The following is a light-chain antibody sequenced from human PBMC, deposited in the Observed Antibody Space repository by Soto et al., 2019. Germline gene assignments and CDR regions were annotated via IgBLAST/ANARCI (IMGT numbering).Light chain of an antibody. J-gene: IGKJ5*01. V-gene: IGKV3D-15*01. Sequence: EIVMSQSPATLSVSPGERATLSCRASQSVSSNLAWYQQKPGQAPRLLIYGASSRATGIPDRFSGSGSGTEFTFTISSLQSEDFAVYHCQQYHDWPITFGQGTRLEIK. CDR3: QQYHDWPIT. CDR1: QSVSSN. CDR2: GAS.